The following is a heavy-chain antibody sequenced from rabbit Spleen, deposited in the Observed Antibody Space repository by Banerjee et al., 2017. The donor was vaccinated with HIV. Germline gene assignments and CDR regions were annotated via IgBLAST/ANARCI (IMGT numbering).Heavy chain of an antibody. CDR3: VREVYHILNL. V-gene: IGHV1S47*01. CDR1: GFSFSDRDV. J-gene: IGHJ4*01. CDR2: IDPVFGIT. D-gene: IGHD1-1*01. Sequence: QEQLVESGGGLVKPEGSLTLTCKASGFSFSDRDVMCWVRQAPGKGLEWIGYIDPVFGITIYAYSVKGRFTISRDNAQNTVFLQLNSLTAADTAAYFCVREVYHILNLWGQGTLVTVS.